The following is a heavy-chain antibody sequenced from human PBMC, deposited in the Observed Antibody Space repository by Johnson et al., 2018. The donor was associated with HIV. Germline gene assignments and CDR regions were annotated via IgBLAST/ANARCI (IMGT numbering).Heavy chain of an antibody. CDR3: VGGWDAFDI. V-gene: IGHV3-15*01. Sequence: VQLVESGGGLVKPGGSLRLSCAASGFSFSNAWMSWVRQAPEKGLEWVGRIKSKTDGGTTDYAAPVKGRFTISRDDSKNTLYLQMNSLRAEDTAVYYCVGGWDAFDIWGQGTMVTVSS. CDR2: IKSKTDGGTT. J-gene: IGHJ3*02. CDR1: GFSFSNAW. D-gene: IGHD3-16*01.